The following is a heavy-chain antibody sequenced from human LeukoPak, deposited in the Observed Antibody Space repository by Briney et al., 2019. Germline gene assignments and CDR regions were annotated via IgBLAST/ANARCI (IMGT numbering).Heavy chain of an antibody. CDR3: AREVDYYDSSGYYSYAFDI. D-gene: IGHD3-22*01. CDR1: GGSISSYY. V-gene: IGHV4-59*01. Sequence: SETLSPTGTVSGGSISSYYWSWIRQPPGKGLEWIGYIYYSGSTNYNPSLKSRVTISVDTSKNQFSLKLSSVTAADTAVYYCAREVDYYDSSGYYSYAFDIWGQGTMVTVSS. CDR2: IYYSGST. J-gene: IGHJ3*02.